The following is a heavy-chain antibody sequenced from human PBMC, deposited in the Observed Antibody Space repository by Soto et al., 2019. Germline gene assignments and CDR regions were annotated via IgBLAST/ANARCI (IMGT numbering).Heavy chain of an antibody. V-gene: IGHV3-23*01. D-gene: IGHD4-17*01. J-gene: IGHJ4*02. CDR1: GFTFSSYA. CDR2: ISGSGGST. CDR3: AKDQSTVTSHRDY. Sequence: GGSLRLSCAASGFTFSSYAMSWVRQAPGKGLEWVSAISGSGGSTYYADSERGRFTISRDNSKNTLYLQMNSLRAEDTAVYYFAKDQSTVTSHRDYWGQGTLVTVSS.